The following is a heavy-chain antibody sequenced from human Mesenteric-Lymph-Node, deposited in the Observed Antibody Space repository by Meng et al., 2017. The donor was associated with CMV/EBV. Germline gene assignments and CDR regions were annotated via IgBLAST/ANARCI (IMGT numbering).Heavy chain of an antibody. CDR3: AKDALGGASDI. CDR1: GFTVSTNY. D-gene: IGHD1-26*01. CDR2: IYSGGST. V-gene: IGHV3-53*01. Sequence: GGSLRLSCAASGFTVSTNYMSWVRQAPGKGLEWVSVIYSGGSTYYVDSVKGRFTVSRDNINNMVHLQMNSLRAEDTAVYYCAKDALGGASDIWGQGTMVTVSS. J-gene: IGHJ3*02.